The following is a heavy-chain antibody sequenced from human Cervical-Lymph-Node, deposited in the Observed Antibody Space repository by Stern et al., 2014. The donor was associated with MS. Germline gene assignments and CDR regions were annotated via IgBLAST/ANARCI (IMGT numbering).Heavy chain of an antibody. Sequence: QVTLKESGPALVKPTQTLTLTCTFSGFSLSTSGMRVSWIRQPPGKALEWLARIDWDDDKFYSTSLKTRLTISKDTSKNQVVLTMTNMDRVDTATYYCARMGDAFDIWGQGTMVTVSS. CDR1: GFSLSTSGMR. J-gene: IGHJ3*02. V-gene: IGHV2-70*04. CDR2: IDWDDDK. CDR3: ARMGDAFDI.